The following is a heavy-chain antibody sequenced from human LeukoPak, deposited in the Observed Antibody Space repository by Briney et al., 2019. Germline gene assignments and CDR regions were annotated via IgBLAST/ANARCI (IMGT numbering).Heavy chain of an antibody. J-gene: IGHJ4*02. CDR1: GFSLRNHW. CDR3: ARGPPYGTRSDFLDY. D-gene: IGHD3-10*01. CDR2: IKEDEDKK. V-gene: IGHV3-7*04. Sequence: GGSLRLSCATSGFSLRNHWMSWIRQAPGMGLEWVASIKEDEDKKTYVNSVKGRFIVSEDNAKSSLLLQMNNLRVDDTAVYFCARGPPYGTRSDFLDYWGQGTLVTVSS.